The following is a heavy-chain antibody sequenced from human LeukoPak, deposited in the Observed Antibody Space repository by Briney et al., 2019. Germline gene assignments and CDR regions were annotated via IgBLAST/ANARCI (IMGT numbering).Heavy chain of an antibody. CDR3: AKEIYGDSTGGRFQH. CDR2: ISGSGGST. D-gene: IGHD4-17*01. J-gene: IGHJ1*01. CDR1: GFTFSSYA. Sequence: GGSLRLSCAASGFTFSSYAMSWVRQAPGKGLEWVSVISGSGGSTYYAGSVKGRFTISRDNSKNTLYLQMNSLRAEDTAVYYCAKEIYGDSTGGRFQHWGQGTLVTVSS. V-gene: IGHV3-23*01.